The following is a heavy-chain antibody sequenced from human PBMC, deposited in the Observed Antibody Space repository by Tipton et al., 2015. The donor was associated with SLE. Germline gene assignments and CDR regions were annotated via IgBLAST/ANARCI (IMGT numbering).Heavy chain of an antibody. D-gene: IGHD6-19*01. J-gene: IGHJ5*02. CDR2: VSSAGTT. CDR1: GFTFSSYA. CDR3: AKGKYSSGWPRFDS. Sequence: SLRLSCAASGFTFSSYAMSWVRQAPGKGLEWVSSVSSAGTTFYADSVKGRLSSSRDNSKSTFYLQINSLTADDTAIYYCAKGKYSSGWPRFDSWGQGTLVTASS. V-gene: IGHV3-23*01.